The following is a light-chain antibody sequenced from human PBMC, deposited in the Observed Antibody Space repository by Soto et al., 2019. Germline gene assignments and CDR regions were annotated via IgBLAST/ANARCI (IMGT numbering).Light chain of an antibody. CDR1: SSNIGAGYD. CDR3: QSYDSSLSAPV. J-gene: IGLJ1*01. CDR2: GNS. V-gene: IGLV1-40*01. Sequence: QPVLTQPPSVSGAPGQRVTISCTGSSSNIGAGYDVHWYQQLPGTAPKLLIYGNSNRPSGVPDRFSGSKSGTSASLAITGLQAGDDADYYCQSYDSSLSAPVFGTGTKLTVL.